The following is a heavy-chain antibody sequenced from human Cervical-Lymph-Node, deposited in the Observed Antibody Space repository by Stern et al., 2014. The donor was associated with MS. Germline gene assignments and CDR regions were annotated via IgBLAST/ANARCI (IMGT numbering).Heavy chain of an antibody. CDR1: GYIFPNYA. D-gene: IGHD4-17*01. J-gene: IGHJ6*02. CDR3: ARVWSRYGDYGMDV. CDR2: INTNTGNP. Sequence: VQLVQSGSELKKPGASVKVSCKASGYIFPNYAMNWVRQAPGQGLEWMGWINTNTGNPTYAQGFTGRFVLSLDPSVSTAYLQISSLKAEDTAVYYCARVWSRYGDYGMDVWGQGTTVTVSS. V-gene: IGHV7-4-1*02.